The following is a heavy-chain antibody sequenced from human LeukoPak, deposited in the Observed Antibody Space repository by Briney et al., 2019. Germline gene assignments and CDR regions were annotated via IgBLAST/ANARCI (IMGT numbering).Heavy chain of an antibody. CDR2: IYYSGST. D-gene: IGHD4-23*01. CDR1: GGSISSISSNNYH. Sequence: SETLSLTCIVSGGSISSISSNNYHWGWIRQPPGKGLEWIGSIYYSGSTYYNPSLKSRVTISVDTSKNQFSLKPSSVTAADTALYYCAREMGVVTAHGIDVWGQGTAVTVSS. J-gene: IGHJ6*02. V-gene: IGHV4-39*02. CDR3: AREMGVVTAHGIDV.